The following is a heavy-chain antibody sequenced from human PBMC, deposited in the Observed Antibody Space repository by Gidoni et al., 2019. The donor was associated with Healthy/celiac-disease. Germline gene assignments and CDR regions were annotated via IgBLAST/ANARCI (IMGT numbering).Heavy chain of an antibody. Sequence: EVLLVASGGGLVEPGGSLRLSCSASGFTFSSYSMNWVRQAPGKGLEWVSSSSSRSSYIYYADSVKGRFTISRDNAKNSLYLQMNSLRAEDTAVYYCATYGSGSYYNGYNWFDTWGQGTLVTVSS. D-gene: IGHD3-10*01. V-gene: IGHV3-21*01. CDR1: GFTFSSYS. CDR3: ATYGSGSYYNGYNWFDT. J-gene: IGHJ5*02. CDR2: SSSRSSYI.